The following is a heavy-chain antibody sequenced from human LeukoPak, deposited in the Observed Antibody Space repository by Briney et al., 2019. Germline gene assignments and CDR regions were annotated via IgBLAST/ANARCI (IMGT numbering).Heavy chain of an antibody. D-gene: IGHD3-22*01. CDR2: IYYSGST. J-gene: IGHJ3*02. Sequence: NPSQTLSLTCAVSGGSISSGGYSWSWIRQPPGKGLEWIGYIYYSGSTYYNPSLKSRVTISVDTSKNQFSLKLSSVTAADTAVYYCARDNARYYYDSKEDAFDIWGQGTMVTVSS. CDR3: ARDNARYYYDSKEDAFDI. V-gene: IGHV4-31*11. CDR1: GGSISSGGYS.